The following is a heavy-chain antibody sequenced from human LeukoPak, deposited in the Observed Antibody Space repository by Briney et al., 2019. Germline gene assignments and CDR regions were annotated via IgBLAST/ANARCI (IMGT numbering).Heavy chain of an antibody. CDR3: ARQQPVYGMDV. Sequence: GGSLRLSCAASGFTFSIHNMDWVRQAPGKGLEWISYINSGGDATHYADSVKGRFTISRDDAKNSLYMQMNSLRAEDTAVYYCARQQPVYGMDVWGQGTTVTVSS. J-gene: IGHJ6*02. D-gene: IGHD6-13*01. CDR2: INSGGDAT. CDR1: GFTFSIHN. V-gene: IGHV3-48*04.